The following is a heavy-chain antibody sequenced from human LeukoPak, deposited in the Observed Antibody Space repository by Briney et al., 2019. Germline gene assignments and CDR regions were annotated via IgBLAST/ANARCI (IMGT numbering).Heavy chain of an antibody. Sequence: GGSLRLSCAASGLTFSSYAMSWVRQAPGKGLEWVSGISGSGGTTYYADSVKGRFTISRDNSKNTYLQMNSLRAEDTAAYYCAKDSRSTLPRGRLDYWGQGTLVTVSS. J-gene: IGHJ4*02. V-gene: IGHV3-23*01. CDR1: GLTFSSYA. CDR2: ISGSGGTT. D-gene: IGHD2-21*02. CDR3: AKDSRSTLPRGRLDY.